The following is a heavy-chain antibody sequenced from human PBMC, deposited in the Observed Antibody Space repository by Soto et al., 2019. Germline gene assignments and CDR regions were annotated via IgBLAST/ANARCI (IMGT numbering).Heavy chain of an antibody. CDR3: ARSRDGYNPLDY. CDR1: GGSFSGYY. V-gene: IGHV4-34*01. J-gene: IGHJ4*02. D-gene: IGHD5-12*01. Sequence: QVLLQQWGAGLLKPSETLSLTCALYGGSFSGYYWSWIRQPPGKGLEWIGEINHSGSTNYNPSLKSRVTISVDTSKNQFSLKLSSVTAADTAVYYCARSRDGYNPLDYWGQGTLVTVSS. CDR2: INHSGST.